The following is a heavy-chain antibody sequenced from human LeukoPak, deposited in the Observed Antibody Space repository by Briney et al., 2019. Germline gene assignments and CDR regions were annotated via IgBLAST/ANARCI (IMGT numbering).Heavy chain of an antibody. CDR3: ARDNYSYGYLDAFDI. CDR2: IYYSGST. J-gene: IGHJ3*02. V-gene: IGHV4-59*01. Sequence: PSETLSLTCTFSGCSISSYYWRWIRKPPGKGLEWVGYIYYSGSTNYNPSLKSRVTISVATSKNQFSLKLSSVTAADTAVYYCARDNYSYGYLDAFDIWGQGRMVTVSS. D-gene: IGHD5-18*01. CDR1: GCSISSYY.